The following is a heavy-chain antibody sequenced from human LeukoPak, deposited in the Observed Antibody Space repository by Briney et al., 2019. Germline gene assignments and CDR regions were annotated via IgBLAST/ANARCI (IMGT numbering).Heavy chain of an antibody. D-gene: IGHD1-7*01. CDR2: INPSGGST. CDR3: ARDRITGTSIMDV. J-gene: IGHJ6*03. Sequence: GASVKVSCKASGYTFTSYYMHWVRQAPGQGLEWMGIINPSGGSTSYAQKFQGRVTVTRDTSTSTVYMELSSLRSEDTAVYYCARDRITGTSIMDVWGKGTTVTVSS. V-gene: IGHV1-46*03. CDR1: GYTFTSYY.